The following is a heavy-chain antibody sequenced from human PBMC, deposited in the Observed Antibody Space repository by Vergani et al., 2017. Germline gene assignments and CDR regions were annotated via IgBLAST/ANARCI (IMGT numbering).Heavy chain of an antibody. CDR2: IYTSGST. V-gene: IGHV4-61*02. D-gene: IGHD4-17*01. CDR3: ARATVDVFDI. CDR1: GGSISSGSYY. J-gene: IGHJ3*02. Sequence: QVQLQESGPGLVKPSQTLSLTCTVSGGSISSGSYYWSWNRQPAGKGLEWIGRIYTSGSTNYNPSLKSRVSISVDTSKNQFSLKLSSVTAADTAVYYFARATVDVFDIWGQGTMVTVSS.